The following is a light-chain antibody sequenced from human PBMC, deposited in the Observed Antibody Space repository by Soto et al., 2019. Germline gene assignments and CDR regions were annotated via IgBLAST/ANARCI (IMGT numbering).Light chain of an antibody. V-gene: IGKV1-6*01. Sequence: IQMTQSPSSLSASVGDRVTITCRASQSISSYLNWYQQKPGGAPKLLIYAASTLQSGVPSRFSGSGSGTDFTLTISSLQPEDFATYYCLQDYNYPWTFGQGTKVDIK. J-gene: IGKJ1*01. CDR3: LQDYNYPWT. CDR1: QSISSY. CDR2: AAS.